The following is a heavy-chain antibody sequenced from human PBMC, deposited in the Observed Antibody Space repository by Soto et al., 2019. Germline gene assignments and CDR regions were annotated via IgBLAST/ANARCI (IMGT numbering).Heavy chain of an antibody. D-gene: IGHD3-22*01. CDR3: ARSPDSSGYYPRRYYYGMDV. Sequence: SETLSLTSTVSGGNISSGGYYWSWIRQHPGKGLEWIGYIYYSGTTYYNPSLKSRVTISVDTSKNQFSLKLSSVTAADTAVYYCARSPDSSGYYPRRYYYGMDVWGQGTTVTVSS. J-gene: IGHJ6*02. CDR2: IYYSGTT. V-gene: IGHV4-31*03. CDR1: GGNISSGGYY.